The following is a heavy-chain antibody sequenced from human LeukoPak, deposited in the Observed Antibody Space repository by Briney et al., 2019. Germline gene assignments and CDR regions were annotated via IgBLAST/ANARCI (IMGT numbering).Heavy chain of an antibody. D-gene: IGHD6-6*01. CDR2: INHSVST. CDR3: ARGGAARLHFQN. J-gene: IGHJ1*01. Sequence: SETLSLTCAVYGGSFSGYYWSWIRQPPGKGLEWIGEINHSVSTNYNPSLTSRVTISLDTSKNQFSLKLSSVTAADTAVYYCARGGAARLHFQNWGQGTLVTVSS. V-gene: IGHV4-34*01. CDR1: GGSFSGYY.